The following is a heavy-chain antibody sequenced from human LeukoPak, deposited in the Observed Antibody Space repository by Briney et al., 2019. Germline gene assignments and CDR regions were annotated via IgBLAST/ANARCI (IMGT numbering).Heavy chain of an antibody. Sequence: ASVKVSCKASGYTFTGYYMHWVRQAPGQGLEWMGWINPNSGGTNYAQKFQGWVTMTRDTSISTAYMELSRLRSDDTAVYYCARDRYYYDSSGYFLWGQGTLVTVSS. CDR2: INPNSGGT. CDR3: ARDRYYYDSSGYFL. CDR1: GYTFTGYY. J-gene: IGHJ4*02. D-gene: IGHD3-22*01. V-gene: IGHV1-2*04.